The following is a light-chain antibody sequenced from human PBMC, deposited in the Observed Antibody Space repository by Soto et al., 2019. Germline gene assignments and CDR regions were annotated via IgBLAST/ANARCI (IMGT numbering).Light chain of an antibody. CDR1: SSNIGSNT. CDR2: SNN. V-gene: IGLV1-44*01. Sequence: QSVLTQPPSASGTPGQRVTISCSGSSSNIGSNTINWYQQLPGTAPKLLIYSNNQRPSGVPDRFSGSKSGTSASLAISGLQDADEADYYCAAWDDRLNGYVFGTGTKLTVL. J-gene: IGLJ1*01. CDR3: AAWDDRLNGYV.